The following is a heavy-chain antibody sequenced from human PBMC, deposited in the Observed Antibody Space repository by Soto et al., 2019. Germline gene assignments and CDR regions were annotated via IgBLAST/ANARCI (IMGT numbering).Heavy chain of an antibody. Sequence: GGSLRLSCEVSGFIFSDYTMNWVRQAPGKGLEWVASIDNSGSYIFYAGPLKGRFTISRDNAKNSLFLQLRGLRADDTAVYFCVRGASRDYWGQGTLVTVS. V-gene: IGHV3-21*01. J-gene: IGHJ4*02. CDR3: VRGASRDY. CDR1: GFIFSDYT. CDR2: IDNSGSYI.